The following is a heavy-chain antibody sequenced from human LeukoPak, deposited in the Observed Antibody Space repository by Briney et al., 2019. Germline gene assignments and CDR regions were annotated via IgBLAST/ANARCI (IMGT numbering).Heavy chain of an antibody. D-gene: IGHD3-10*01. CDR2: IYPNSGGT. CDR3: ARVSGESLSWSSQLDY. CDR1: GYTFTGYY. Sequence: GASVKVSCKASGYTFTGYYMHWVRQAPGQGLEWMGWIYPNSGGTNYAQKFQGRVTMTRDTSISTAYMDLSRLRSDDTAVYYCARVSGESLSWSSQLDYWGQGTLVTVSS. V-gene: IGHV1-2*02. J-gene: IGHJ4*02.